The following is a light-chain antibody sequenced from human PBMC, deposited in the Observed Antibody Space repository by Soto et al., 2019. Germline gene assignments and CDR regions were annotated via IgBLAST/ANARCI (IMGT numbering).Light chain of an antibody. J-gene: IGLJ3*02. CDR1: SSDVGGYNY. CDR2: QVS. CDR3: GSYTSSSTLRWV. Sequence: QSALTQPASVSGSPGQSITISCTGTSSDVGGYNYVSWYQQHPGKAPKLMIYQVSNRPSGVSNRFSGSKSGNTASLTISGLQAEDGADYYCGSYTSSSTLRWVFGGGTKLTVL. V-gene: IGLV2-14*01.